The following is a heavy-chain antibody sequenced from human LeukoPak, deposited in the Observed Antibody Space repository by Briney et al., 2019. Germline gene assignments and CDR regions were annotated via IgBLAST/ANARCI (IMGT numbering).Heavy chain of an antibody. Sequence: SETLSLTCTVSGVSISIYSWSWIRQPLGKGLEWIGYIYHTGSTYYNPSLKSRVTISVDTSKNQFSLRLSSVTAADTAVYYCARLQYCSGTSCYWFDPWGQGTLVTVSS. CDR3: ARLQYCSGTSCYWFDP. V-gene: IGHV4-59*12. CDR1: GVSISIYS. D-gene: IGHD2-2*01. CDR2: IYHTGST. J-gene: IGHJ5*02.